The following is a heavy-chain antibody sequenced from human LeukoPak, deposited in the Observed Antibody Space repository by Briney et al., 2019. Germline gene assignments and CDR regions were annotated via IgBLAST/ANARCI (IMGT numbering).Heavy chain of an antibody. Sequence: GGSLRLSCAASGFTFSSYGMHWVRQAPGKGLEWVAVIWYDGSNKYYADSVKGRFTISRDNSKNTLYLQMNSLRAEDTAVYYCARVGQGYYGSGSYYIPYYYYGMDVWGQGTTVTVSS. V-gene: IGHV3-33*01. CDR3: ARVGQGYYGSGSYYIPYYYYGMDV. CDR1: GFTFSSYG. CDR2: IWYDGSNK. D-gene: IGHD3-10*01. J-gene: IGHJ6*02.